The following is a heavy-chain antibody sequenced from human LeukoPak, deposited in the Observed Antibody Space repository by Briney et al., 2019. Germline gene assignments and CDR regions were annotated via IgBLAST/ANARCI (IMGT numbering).Heavy chain of an antibody. CDR1: GFVFSTYW. CDR3: ASGRHDFLH. D-gene: IGHD3/OR15-3a*01. Sequence: GGSLRLSCAASGFVFSTYWMTWVRQAPGKGLEWLANINLDGTEEHYVDSSLKGRFTISGDNAKNSLYLQMTSLRVEDTAVYYCASGRHDFLHWGQGTLVTVSS. CDR2: INLDGTEE. V-gene: IGHV3-7*01. J-gene: IGHJ4*02.